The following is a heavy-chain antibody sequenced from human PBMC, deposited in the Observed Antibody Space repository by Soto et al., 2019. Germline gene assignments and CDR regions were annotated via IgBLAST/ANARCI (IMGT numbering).Heavy chain of an antibody. CDR1: GGSFNGYF. J-gene: IGHJ4*02. Sequence: KPXETLCLTCAVDGGSFNGYFWTWIRQPPGKGPEWIGDIDHGGSTNYNPSLKSRVTISVDTSKNQFSLKLRSVTAADMAMFYCARAPDKYYFDYWGQGNQVTVSS. V-gene: IGHV4-34*01. CDR2: IDHGGST. CDR3: ARAPDKYYFDY.